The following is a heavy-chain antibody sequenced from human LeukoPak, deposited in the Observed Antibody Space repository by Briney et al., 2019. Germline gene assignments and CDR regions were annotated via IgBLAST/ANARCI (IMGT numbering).Heavy chain of an antibody. Sequence: GGSLRLSCAASTFTFSGSYMAWIRQAPGKGLEWVSYISSSGGTIYYADSVKGRFTISRDNAKSSLNLQMHSLRAEDTAVYYCARMTWVGTTGHYFDYWGQGTLVTVSS. D-gene: IGHD1-26*01. J-gene: IGHJ4*02. V-gene: IGHV3-11*01. CDR3: ARMTWVGTTGHYFDY. CDR1: TFTFSGSY. CDR2: ISSSGGTI.